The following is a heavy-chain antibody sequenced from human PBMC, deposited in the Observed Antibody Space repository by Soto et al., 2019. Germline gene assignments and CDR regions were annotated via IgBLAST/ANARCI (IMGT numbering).Heavy chain of an antibody. D-gene: IGHD6-6*01. J-gene: IGHJ4*02. CDR1: GGSVSSGSFH. V-gene: IGHV4-61*01. CDR2: IFHNGTA. Sequence: SETLSLTCSVSGGSVSSGSFHWSWIRQVPGKGLQFIGSIFHNGTANYNPSLKSRVTISVDTSKNQFSLKLSSVTAADTAVYYCARALSIAARPFDYWGQGTLVTVSS. CDR3: ARALSIAARPFDY.